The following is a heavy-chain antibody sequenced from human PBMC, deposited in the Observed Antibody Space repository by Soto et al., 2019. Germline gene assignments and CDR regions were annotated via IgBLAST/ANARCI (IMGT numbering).Heavy chain of an antibody. D-gene: IGHD3-16*01. CDR2: IYTSGST. CDR1: GGSISSYY. CDR3: ASHDYVWGLDY. J-gene: IGHJ4*02. V-gene: IGHV4-4*07. Sequence: QVQLQESGPGLVKPSETLSLTCTVSGGSISSYYWSWLRQPAGKGLEWIGRIYTSGSTNYNPSLKSRVTKSVYTSKIQFSLKLSSGTAADTAVYYCASHDYVWGLDYWGQGTLVTVSS.